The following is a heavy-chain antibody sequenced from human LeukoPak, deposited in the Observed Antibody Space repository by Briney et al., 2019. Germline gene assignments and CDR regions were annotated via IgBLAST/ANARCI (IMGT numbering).Heavy chain of an antibody. CDR1: GFTFSSYT. J-gene: IGHJ4*02. V-gene: IGHV3-21*01. Sequence: GGSLRLSCAASGFTFSSYTMNWVRQAPGKGLEWVSCISSSSTNIYYADSVKGRFTISRDNAKNSLYLQMNSLRAEDTAVYYCARDGHSGYYHDWGQGTLVTVSA. CDR3: ARDGHSGYYHD. D-gene: IGHD3-22*01. CDR2: ISSSSTNI.